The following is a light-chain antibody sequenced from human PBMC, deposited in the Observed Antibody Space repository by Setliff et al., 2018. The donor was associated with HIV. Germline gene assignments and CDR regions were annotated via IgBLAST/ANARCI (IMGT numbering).Light chain of an antibody. CDR2: DVT. J-gene: IGLJ1*01. V-gene: IGLV2-14*01. CDR3: FSYTTRSTYV. CDR1: SSDVGSQTS. Sequence: QSVLAQPASVSGSAGQSIAISCTGTSSDVGSQTSISWYQQHPGEAPKLMIFDVTKRPSGVSNRFSGSKSGNTASLIISGLHSEDEADYYCFSYTTRSTYVFGTGTKVNVL.